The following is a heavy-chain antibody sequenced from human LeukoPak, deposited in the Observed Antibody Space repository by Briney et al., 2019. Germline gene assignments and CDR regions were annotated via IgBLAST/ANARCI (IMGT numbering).Heavy chain of an antibody. CDR2: ISGSGNYT. CDR3: ARDRPIVATMGGDY. J-gene: IGHJ4*02. V-gene: IGHV3-23*01. Sequence: PGGSLRLSCAASGFTFSSYAMNWVRQAPGKRLGWVSTISGSGNYTYYADSVKGRFSISRDNSKNTLYLQMNSLRAEDTAVYYCARDRPIVATMGGDYWGQGTLVTVSS. CDR1: GFTFSSYA. D-gene: IGHD5-12*01.